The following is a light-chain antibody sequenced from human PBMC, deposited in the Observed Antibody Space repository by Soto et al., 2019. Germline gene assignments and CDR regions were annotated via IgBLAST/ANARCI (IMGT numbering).Light chain of an antibody. Sequence: EIVLTQSPGTQSLSPGEGATLSCRASQSVSSSYLAWYQQKPGQAPRLLIYGASSRATGIPDRFSGSGSGTDFTLTISRLELEDFAVYYCQQYGSSPKTFGQGTKLEIK. V-gene: IGKV3-20*01. CDR1: QSVSSSY. CDR3: QQYGSSPKT. CDR2: GAS. J-gene: IGKJ2*01.